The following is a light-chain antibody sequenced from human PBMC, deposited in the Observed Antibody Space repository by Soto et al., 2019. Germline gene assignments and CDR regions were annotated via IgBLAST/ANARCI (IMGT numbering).Light chain of an antibody. CDR1: SSDIGDYNY. CDR2: DVS. Sequence: QSALTQPASVSGSPGQSITISCTGTSSDIGDYNYVSWYQQYPGKVPKLVIYDVSHRSSGVSNRFSGSKSGNTASLTISGLQAEDEADYYCSSSTTTTSLVVFGGGTQLTVL. J-gene: IGLJ3*02. CDR3: SSSTTTTSLVV. V-gene: IGLV2-14*01.